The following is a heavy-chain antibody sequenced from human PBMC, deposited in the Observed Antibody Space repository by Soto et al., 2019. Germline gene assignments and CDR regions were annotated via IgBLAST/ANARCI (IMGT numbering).Heavy chain of an antibody. Sequence: SETLSLTCAVSGGSISSGGYSWSWIRQPPGKGLEWIGYIYHSGSTYYNPSLKSRVTISVDRSKNQFSLKLSSVTAADTAVYYCATAGGLGAVAADYWGQGTRVTVAS. CDR2: IYHSGST. CDR3: ATAGGLGAVAADY. J-gene: IGHJ4*02. V-gene: IGHV4-30-2*01. D-gene: IGHD6-19*01. CDR1: GGSISSGGYS.